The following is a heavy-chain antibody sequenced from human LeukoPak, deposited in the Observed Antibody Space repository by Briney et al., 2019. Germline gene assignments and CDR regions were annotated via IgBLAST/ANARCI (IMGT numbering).Heavy chain of an antibody. CDR3: ARDRAMVRGVPFDY. Sequence: PSETLSLTCTVSGGSISSGGYYWSWIRQHPGKGLEWIGYIYYSGSTYYNPSLKSRVTISVDTSKNQFSLKLSSVTAADTAVYYCARDRAMVRGVPFDYWGQGTLVTVSS. CDR2: IYYSGST. CDR1: GGSISSGGYY. V-gene: IGHV4-31*03. J-gene: IGHJ4*02. D-gene: IGHD3-10*01.